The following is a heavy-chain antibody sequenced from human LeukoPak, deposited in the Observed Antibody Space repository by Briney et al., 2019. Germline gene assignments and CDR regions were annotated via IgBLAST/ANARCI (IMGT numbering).Heavy chain of an antibody. CDR1: GYSFPNYW. D-gene: IGHD3-22*01. CDR2: IDPSDSYT. Sequence: GESLRISCKGSGYSFPNYWISWVRQMPGKGLEWMGRIDPSDSYTKYSPSFQGHVSTSADKPISTAYLQWSSLKASDTAMYYCARNHYDSSGCPDYWGQGTLVTVSS. J-gene: IGHJ4*02. V-gene: IGHV5-10-1*01. CDR3: ARNHYDSSGCPDY.